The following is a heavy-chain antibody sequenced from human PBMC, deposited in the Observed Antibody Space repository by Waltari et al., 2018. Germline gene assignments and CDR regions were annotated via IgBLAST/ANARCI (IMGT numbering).Heavy chain of an antibody. CDR1: GVSVSGYC. D-gene: IGHD6-19*01. J-gene: IGHJ4*03. Sequence: QVQLQESGPGQVKSSETLSLTCTVSGVSVSGYCWNWIRQAPGKGPEWIGYIRHTGDTKQNPSLKSRVTMSVDTSRNDFSLRLSSVTAADTAVYYCALWESGWRAFRFWGQGTLGTVSS. CDR2: IRHTGDT. CDR3: ALWESGWRAFRF. V-gene: IGHV4-59*08.